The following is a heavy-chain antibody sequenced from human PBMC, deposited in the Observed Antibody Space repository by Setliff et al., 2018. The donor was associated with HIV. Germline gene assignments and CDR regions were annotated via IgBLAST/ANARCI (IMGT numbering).Heavy chain of an antibody. V-gene: IGHV4-34*01. Sequence: KSSETLSLTCAVYGGSLSGFYWNWIRQSPGKGLEWIGEINHRGGVNYNPSFGSRLTMSVDTSRNQFSLRLTSVTAADTAVYYCASFFWECSDNLCHRSFQFWDQGALVTVSS. CDR2: INHRGGV. CDR1: GGSLSGFY. J-gene: IGHJ1*01. D-gene: IGHD3-10*01. CDR3: ASFFWECSDNLCHRSFQF.